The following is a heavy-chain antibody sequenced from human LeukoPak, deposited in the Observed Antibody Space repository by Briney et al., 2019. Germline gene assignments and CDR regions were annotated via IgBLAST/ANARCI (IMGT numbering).Heavy chain of an antibody. CDR3: ARQVGALIKRIDY. CDR2: INHSGST. V-gene: IGHV4-34*01. CDR1: GGSFSGYC. Sequence: PSETLSLTCAVYGGSFSGYCWSWTSHPPGKGLEWMGEINHSGSTNYNPSLKSRVTISVDTSKNQFSLKLSSVTAADTAVYYCARQVGALIKRIDYWGQGTLVPVSS. D-gene: IGHD1-26*01. J-gene: IGHJ4*02.